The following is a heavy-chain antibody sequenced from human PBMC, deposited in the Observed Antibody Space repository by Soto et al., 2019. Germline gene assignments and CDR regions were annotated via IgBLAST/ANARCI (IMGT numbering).Heavy chain of an antibody. D-gene: IGHD3-22*01. CDR3: ARERLELYDSSGYYRY. Sequence: ASVKVSCKASGGTFSSYAISWVRQAPGQGLEWMGGIIPIFGTANYAQKFQGRVTITADESTSTAYLELSSLRSEDTAVYYCARERLELYDSSGYYRYGGQGTLVTVSS. V-gene: IGHV1-69*13. CDR1: GGTFSSYA. J-gene: IGHJ4*02. CDR2: IIPIFGTA.